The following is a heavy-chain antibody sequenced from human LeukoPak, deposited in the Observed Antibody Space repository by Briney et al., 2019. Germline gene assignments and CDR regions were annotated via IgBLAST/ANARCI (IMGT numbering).Heavy chain of an antibody. Sequence: GRSLRLSCAASGFTFSSYAMHWVRQAPGKGLEWVAVISYDGSNKYYADSVKGRFTISRDNSKNTLYLQMNSLRAEDTAVYYCARQLMVYAPFDYWGQGTLVTVSS. J-gene: IGHJ4*02. CDR3: ARQLMVYAPFDY. CDR1: GFTFSSYA. V-gene: IGHV3-30-3*01. D-gene: IGHD2-8*01. CDR2: ISYDGSNK.